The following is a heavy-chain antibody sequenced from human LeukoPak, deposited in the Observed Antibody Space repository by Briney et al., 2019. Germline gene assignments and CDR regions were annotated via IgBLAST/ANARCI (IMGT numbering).Heavy chain of an antibody. V-gene: IGHV3-21*04. J-gene: IGHJ4*02. D-gene: IGHD1-1*01. CDR3: ARDRNGNTALFDY. Sequence: GGSLRLSCAASGFTFSSYSMNWVRQAPGKGLEWVSSISSSSSYMYYADSVKGRFTISRDNAKNSLYLQMNSLRAEDTALYYCARDRNGNTALFDYWGQGTLVTVSS. CDR2: ISSSSSYM. CDR1: GFTFSSYS.